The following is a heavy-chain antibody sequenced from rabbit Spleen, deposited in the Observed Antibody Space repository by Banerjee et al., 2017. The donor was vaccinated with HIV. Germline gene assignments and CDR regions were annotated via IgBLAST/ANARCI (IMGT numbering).Heavy chain of an antibody. CDR1: GFSFSDRDV. CDR2: INAVTGRA. V-gene: IGHV1S45*01. J-gene: IGHJ4*01. D-gene: IGHD4-2*01. Sequence: QEQLVESRGGLVKPEGSLTLTCKASGFSFSDRDVMCWVRQAPGKGLEWIACINAVTGRAVYASWAKGRFTFSKTSSTTVTLQLNSLTAADTATYFCVRDSWDFNLWGQGTLVTVS. CDR3: VRDSWDFNL.